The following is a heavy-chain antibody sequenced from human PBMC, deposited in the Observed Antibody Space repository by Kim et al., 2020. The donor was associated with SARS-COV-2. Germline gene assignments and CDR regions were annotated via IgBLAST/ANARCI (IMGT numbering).Heavy chain of an antibody. Sequence: YADSVKGRFTISRDNSKNTLYLQMNSLRAEDTAVYYCARAKYSSSLVLDYWGQGTLVTVSS. CDR3: ARAKYSSSLVLDY. D-gene: IGHD6-6*01. J-gene: IGHJ4*02. V-gene: IGHV3-33*01.